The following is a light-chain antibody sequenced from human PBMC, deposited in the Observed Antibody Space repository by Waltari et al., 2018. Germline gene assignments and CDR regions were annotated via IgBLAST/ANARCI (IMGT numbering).Light chain of an antibody. CDR1: QSISSY. CDR2: ASS. V-gene: IGKV1-39*01. CDR3: QQSYITPWT. J-gene: IGKJ1*01. Sequence: DIQMTHSPSSLSASVGDRFTIPCRASQSISSYLNWYQQKPGKAPKLLIYASSSLRSGVPSRFSGSGSGTDFTLTISSLQPEDFATYYCQQSYITPWTFGQGTKVEFK.